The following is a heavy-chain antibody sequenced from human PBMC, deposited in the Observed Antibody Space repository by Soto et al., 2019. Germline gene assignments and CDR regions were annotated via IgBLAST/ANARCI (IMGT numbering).Heavy chain of an antibody. Sequence: PSETLSLTCSVSGSSVSNKTYYWGWIRQPPGKRLEWIGYVYYSGTTNYNPSLKSRVTISVDLSKNQFSLRLSSVTTADTALYYCARTTAVPNTLRSRYFFDYWGQGTLVTDSS. CDR2: VYYSGTT. J-gene: IGHJ4*02. CDR3: ARTTAVPNTLRSRYFFDY. CDR1: GSSVSNKTYY. V-gene: IGHV4-61*01. D-gene: IGHD4-17*01.